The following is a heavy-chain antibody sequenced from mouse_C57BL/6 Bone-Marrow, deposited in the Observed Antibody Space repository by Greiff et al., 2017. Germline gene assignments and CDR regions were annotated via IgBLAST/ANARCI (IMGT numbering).Heavy chain of an antibody. V-gene: IGHV1-18*01. CDR2: INPNNGGT. D-gene: IGHD2-12*01. CDR3: ARDSNDGEEFAY. Sequence: EVKLMESGPELVKPGASVKIPCKASGYTFTDYNMDWVKQSHGKSLEWIGDINPNNGGTIYNQKFKGKATLTVDKSSSTAYMELRSLTSEDTAVYYCARDSNDGEEFAYWGQGTLVTVSA. CDR1: GYTFTDYN. J-gene: IGHJ3*01.